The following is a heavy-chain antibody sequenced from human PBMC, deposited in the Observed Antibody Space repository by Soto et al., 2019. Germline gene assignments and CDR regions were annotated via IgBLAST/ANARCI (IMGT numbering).Heavy chain of an antibody. CDR2: LNPNSGNT. CDR1: GYTFISYD. Sequence: QVQLVQSGAEVKKPGASVKVSCKASGYTFISYDINWVRQATGQGLEWMGSLNPNSGNTVYEQKFQGRVTVTRNTSITTAYMELSSLRSDDTAVYYCARGMRFRTSTSPALGSVSYYYKMDVWGEGTTVTVSS. D-gene: IGHD2-2*01. CDR3: ARGMRFRTSTSPALGSVSYYYKMDV. J-gene: IGHJ6*03. V-gene: IGHV1-8*01.